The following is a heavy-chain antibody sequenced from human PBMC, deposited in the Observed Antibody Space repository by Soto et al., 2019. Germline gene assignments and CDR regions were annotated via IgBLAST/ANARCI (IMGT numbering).Heavy chain of an antibody. CDR2: VSFDGSYE. Sequence: PAGSLSVSCAASGFTFSSYGMHWVRQAPGKGLGWVALVSFDGSYENYEDSVKGRFTISRDNSKTTVFLQMNSLRPEDTAVYYCAREYSSGWYYFDSWGQGTQVSVTS. D-gene: IGHD6-19*01. CDR3: AREYSSGWYYFDS. CDR1: GFTFSSYG. V-gene: IGHV3-30*03. J-gene: IGHJ4*02.